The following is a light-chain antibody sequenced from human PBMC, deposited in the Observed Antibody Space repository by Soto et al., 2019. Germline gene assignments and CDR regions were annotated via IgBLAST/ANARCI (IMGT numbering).Light chain of an antibody. V-gene: IGLV2-14*01. CDR2: EVS. CDR3: SSYTCSSTYV. Sequence: QSALTQPASVSGSPGQSITISCTGTSSDIGGYNYVSWSQQHPGKAPKLMIYEVSSRPSGVSNRFSGSKSGNTASLTISGLQAEDEADYYCSSYTCSSTYVFGTGTKLTVL. CDR1: SSDIGGYNY. J-gene: IGLJ1*01.